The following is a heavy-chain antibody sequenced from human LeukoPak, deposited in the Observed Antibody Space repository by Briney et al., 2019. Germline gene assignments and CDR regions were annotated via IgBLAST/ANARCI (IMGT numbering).Heavy chain of an antibody. CDR1: GFTFSSYA. CDR2: ISGSGGST. CDR3: ARAYDFWSGYPRSIYYYYYYYMDG. D-gene: IGHD3-3*01. Sequence: GGSLRLSCAASGFTFSSYAMIRVPQAPGKGLEWVSAISGSGGSTYYADSGKGRFTISRDNSKNTLYLQMNSLRAEDTAVYYYARAYDFWSGYPRSIYYYYYYYMDGWGKGTTVTVSS. J-gene: IGHJ6*03. V-gene: IGHV3-23*01.